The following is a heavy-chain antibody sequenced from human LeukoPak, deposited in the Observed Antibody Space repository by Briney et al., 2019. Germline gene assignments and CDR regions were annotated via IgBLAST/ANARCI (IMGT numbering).Heavy chain of an antibody. CDR1: GFTFSSYA. CDR3: AKNPFYDYVWGSYSDY. J-gene: IGHJ4*02. Sequence: GGSLRLSCAASGFTFSSYAMSWVRQAPGKGLEWVSAISGSGGSTYYADSVKRRFTISRDTSKNTLYLQMNSLRAEDTAVYYCAKNPFYDYVWGSYSDYWGQGTLVTVSS. V-gene: IGHV3-23*01. D-gene: IGHD3-16*01. CDR2: ISGSGGST.